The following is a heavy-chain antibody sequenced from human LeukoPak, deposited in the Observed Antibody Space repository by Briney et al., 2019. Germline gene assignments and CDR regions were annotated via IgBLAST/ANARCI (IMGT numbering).Heavy chain of an antibody. J-gene: IGHJ5*02. CDR1: GFTFSNAW. CDR3: TTEEGVVVAATALYNWFDP. Sequence: GGSLRLSCAASGFTFSNAWMRWVRQAPGEGGEWVGRIKSKTDGGTTDYAAPVTGRFTISRDDSKTTLYLQMNSLKTEDTAVYYCTTEEGVVVAATALYNWFDPWGQGTLVTVSS. CDR2: IKSKTDGGTT. V-gene: IGHV3-15*01. D-gene: IGHD2-15*01.